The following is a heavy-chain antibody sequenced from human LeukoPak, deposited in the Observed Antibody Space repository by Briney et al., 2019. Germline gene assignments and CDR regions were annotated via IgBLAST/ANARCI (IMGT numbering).Heavy chain of an antibody. Sequence: SETLSLTCAVYGGSFSGYYWSWIRQPPGKGLEWIGEINHSGSTNYNPSLKSRVTISVDTSKNQFSLKLSSVTAADTAVYYCARGAPLTVTTSGSNWFDPWGQGTLVTVFS. V-gene: IGHV4-34*01. CDR2: INHSGST. J-gene: IGHJ5*01. CDR3: ARGAPLTVTTSGSNWFDP. D-gene: IGHD4-17*01. CDR1: GGSFSGYY.